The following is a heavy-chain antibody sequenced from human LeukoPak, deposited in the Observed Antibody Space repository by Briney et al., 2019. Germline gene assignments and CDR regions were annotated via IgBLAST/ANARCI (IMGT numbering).Heavy chain of an antibody. J-gene: IGHJ4*02. Sequence: PGGSLRLSCAASGFTFSDYYMSWIRQAPGKGLEWVSYISSSSYTNYADSVKGRFTISRDNAKNSLYLQMNSLRAEDTAVYYCAREGNDILTGYPDYFDYWGQGTLVTVSS. CDR3: AREGNDILTGYPDYFDY. CDR1: GFTFSDYY. D-gene: IGHD3-9*01. V-gene: IGHV3-11*06. CDR2: ISSSSYT.